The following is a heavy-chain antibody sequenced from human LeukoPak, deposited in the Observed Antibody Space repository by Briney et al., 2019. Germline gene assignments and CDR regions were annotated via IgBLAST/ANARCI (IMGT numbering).Heavy chain of an antibody. D-gene: IGHD3-22*01. Sequence: ASVKVSFKASGFPFTGYYMQWVRPAPGQGLEWMGWINPNSGGTNHSQKFQGRVTMTRDTSISTAYMELSRVRSDDTAVYYCARGGSRLGTMIVVVNAFDIWGQGTMVTVSS. CDR3: ARGGSRLGTMIVVVNAFDI. CDR1: GFPFTGYY. J-gene: IGHJ3*02. CDR2: INPNSGGT. V-gene: IGHV1-2*02.